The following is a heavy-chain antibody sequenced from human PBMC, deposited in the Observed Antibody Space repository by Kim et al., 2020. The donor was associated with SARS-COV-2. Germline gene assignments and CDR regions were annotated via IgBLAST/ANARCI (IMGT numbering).Heavy chain of an antibody. CDR1: GYTFSTYD. Sequence: ASVKVSCKASGYTFSTYDINWVRQATGQGLEWMGWMNSKTGNTGFAQKFQGRVTMTRNTSTRTAYMELSRLRSQDTAVYFCARFQGTSEGLDVWGQGTTVTVPS. CDR3: ARFQGTSEGLDV. CDR2: MNSKTGNT. V-gene: IGHV1-8*01. J-gene: IGHJ6*02.